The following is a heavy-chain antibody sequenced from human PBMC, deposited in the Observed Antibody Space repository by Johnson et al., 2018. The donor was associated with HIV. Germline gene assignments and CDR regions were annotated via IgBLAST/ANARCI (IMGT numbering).Heavy chain of an antibody. Sequence: QMQLVESGGGVVQPGRSLRLSCAASGFTFSSYAMHWVRQAPGKGLEWVAFISYDGNNKYYADSVTCRFTFSRDNSKNTLYLQMNSLRAEDTAVYFCAKVRSGYTEIDAFDIWGQGTMVTVSS. V-gene: IGHV3-30*04. J-gene: IGHJ3*02. CDR2: ISYDGNNK. CDR1: GFTFSSYA. D-gene: IGHD3-22*01. CDR3: AKVRSGYTEIDAFDI.